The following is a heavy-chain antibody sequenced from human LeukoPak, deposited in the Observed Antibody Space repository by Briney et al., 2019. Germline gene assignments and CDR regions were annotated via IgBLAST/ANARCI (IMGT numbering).Heavy chain of an antibody. D-gene: IGHD3-10*01. CDR1: GFTSSSYA. Sequence: GGSLRLSCAASGFTSSSYAMSWVRQAPGKGLEWVSVIYSGGSTYYADSVKGRFTISRDNSKNTLYLQMNSLRAEDTAVYYCARMVWNAFDIWGQGTMVTVS. CDR2: IYSGGST. J-gene: IGHJ3*02. V-gene: IGHV3-53*01. CDR3: ARMVWNAFDI.